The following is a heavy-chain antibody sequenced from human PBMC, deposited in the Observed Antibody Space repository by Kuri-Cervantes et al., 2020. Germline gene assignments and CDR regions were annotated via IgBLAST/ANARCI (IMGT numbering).Heavy chain of an antibody. Sequence: SLKISCAASGFMFDDFAMHWVRQPPGKGLEWVSGISWNSGNIVYADSVKGRFTISRDNAKNFVYLQMNSLRAEDTALYYCAQDIGGTRHYAWGQGTMVTVSS. CDR1: GFMFDDFA. D-gene: IGHD1-14*01. CDR3: AQDIGGTRHYA. V-gene: IGHV3-9*01. CDR2: ISWNSGNI. J-gene: IGHJ3*01.